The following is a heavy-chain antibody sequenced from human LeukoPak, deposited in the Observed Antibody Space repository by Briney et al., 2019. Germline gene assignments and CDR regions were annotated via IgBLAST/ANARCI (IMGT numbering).Heavy chain of an antibody. CDR2: ISSISSYK. D-gene: IGHD6-13*01. CDR1: GFTFSTYS. J-gene: IGHJ4*02. V-gene: IGHV3-21*01. Sequence: GGALRLSCSAPGFTFSTYSMNWGRPGPGEGVEWGSSISSISSYKYYADSVKGRFTISRDNAKNSLSLQMNNLRAEDTAVYYCARGWFGAAAADDYWGQGTLVTVSS. CDR3: ARGWFGAAAADDY.